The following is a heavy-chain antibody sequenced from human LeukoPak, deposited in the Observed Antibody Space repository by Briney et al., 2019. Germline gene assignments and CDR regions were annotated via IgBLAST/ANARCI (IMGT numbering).Heavy chain of an antibody. CDR3: ANLMATPSDY. CDR2: ISWDGGST. J-gene: IGHJ4*02. Sequence: PGGSLRLSCAASGFTFDDYTMHWVRQAPGKGLEWVSLISWDGGSTYYADSVKGRFTISRDNSKNSLYLQMSSLRTEDTALYYCANLMATPSDYWGQGTLVTVSS. V-gene: IGHV3-43*01. D-gene: IGHD5-24*01. CDR1: GFTFDDYT.